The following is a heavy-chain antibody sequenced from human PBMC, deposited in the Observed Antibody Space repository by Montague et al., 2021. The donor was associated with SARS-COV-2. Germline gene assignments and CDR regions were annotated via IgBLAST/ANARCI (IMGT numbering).Heavy chain of an antibody. CDR3: ARGQRSGAWRGGRRVYYYFMDV. Sequence: SETLSLTCTVSGGSISSYYWSWIRQPPGKGLEWIGYMYYSGSTNYNPSLKSRVTLSVDTSKRQFFLNLDSLTAADTAVFYCARGQRSGAWRGGRRVYYYFMDVWGQGTTVTVSS. V-gene: IGHV4-59*12. CDR1: GGSISSYY. J-gene: IGHJ6*02. CDR2: MYYSGST. D-gene: IGHD3-10*01.